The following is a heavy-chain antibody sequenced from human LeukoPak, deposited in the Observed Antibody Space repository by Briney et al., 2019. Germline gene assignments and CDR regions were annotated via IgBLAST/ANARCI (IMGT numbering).Heavy chain of an antibody. CDR3: ARTWYCSGGSCYLGAFDI. Sequence: GASVKVSCKASGGTFSSYAISWVRQAPGQGLEWMGGIIPIFGTANYAQKFQGRVTITADESTSTAYMELSSLRSEDTAVYYCARTWYCSGGSCYLGAFDIWGQGTMVTVSS. D-gene: IGHD2-15*01. CDR1: GGTFSSYA. CDR2: IIPIFGTA. J-gene: IGHJ3*02. V-gene: IGHV1-69*13.